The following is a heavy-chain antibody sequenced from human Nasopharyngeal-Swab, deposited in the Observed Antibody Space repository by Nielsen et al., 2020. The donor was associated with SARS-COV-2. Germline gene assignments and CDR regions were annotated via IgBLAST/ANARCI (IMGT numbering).Heavy chain of an antibody. CDR1: GFTFSSSW. CDR3: ARGKDCGGGSCNGYHYYGMDV. Sequence: GESLKISCAASGFTFSSSWIHWVRQVPGKGLVWVSRINPDGRSTAYADPVKGRFTISRDNAKNTVYLQMNSLRAEDTAVYYCARGKDCGGGSCNGYHYYGMDVWGLGTTVTVS. CDR2: INPDGRST. D-gene: IGHD2-15*01. J-gene: IGHJ6*02. V-gene: IGHV3-74*01.